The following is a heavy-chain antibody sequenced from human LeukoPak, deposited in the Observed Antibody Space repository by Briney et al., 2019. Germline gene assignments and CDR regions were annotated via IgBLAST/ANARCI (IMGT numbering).Heavy chain of an antibody. CDR3: ARDRTTVSTGYYGMDV. CDR1: GYTFTGYY. D-gene: IGHD4-17*01. CDR2: INPNTGVT. J-gene: IGHJ6*02. V-gene: IGHV1-2*02. Sequence: GASVKVSCKASGYTFTGYYMHWVRQAPGQGLEWMGWINPNTGVTNYAQKFQGRVTLTRDTSIITTYTELTRLRSDDTAMYYCARDRTTVSTGYYGMDVWGQGATVTVSS.